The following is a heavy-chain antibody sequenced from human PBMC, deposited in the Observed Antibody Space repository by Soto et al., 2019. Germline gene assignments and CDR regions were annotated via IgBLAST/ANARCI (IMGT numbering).Heavy chain of an antibody. V-gene: IGHV4-31*03. Sequence: SETLSLTCTVSGGSISSGGYYWSWIRQHPGKGLEWIGYIYYSGSTYYNPSLKSRVTISVDTSKNQFSLKLSSVTAADTAVYYCARDQGWFGPTLMTFDTPNAFVIWGPGTRVTV. CDR2: IYYSGST. J-gene: IGHJ3*02. CDR3: ARDQGWFGPTLMTFDTPNAFVI. D-gene: IGHD3-10*01. CDR1: GGSISSGGYY.